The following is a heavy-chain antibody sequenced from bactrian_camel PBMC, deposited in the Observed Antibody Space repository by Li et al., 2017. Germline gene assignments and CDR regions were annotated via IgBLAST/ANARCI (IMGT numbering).Heavy chain of an antibody. V-gene: IGHV3S67*01. CDR3: AAASATSWNLNPSNYNY. CDR2: IAGSGSP. J-gene: IGHJ4*01. D-gene: IGHD1*01. CDR1: GYTYSGHC. Sequence: DVQLVESGGGPVQAGGSLRLSCAFSGYTYSGHCMGWFRQAPGKEREGVAVIAGSGSPGYADSVKGRFTITVDNASNTIYLQMNNLQPEDTATYYCAAASATSWNLNPSNYNYWGLGTQVTVS.